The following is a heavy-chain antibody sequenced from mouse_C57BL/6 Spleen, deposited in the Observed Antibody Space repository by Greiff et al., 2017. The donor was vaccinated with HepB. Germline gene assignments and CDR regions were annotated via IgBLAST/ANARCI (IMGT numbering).Heavy chain of an antibody. CDR1: GYTFTDYY. V-gene: IGHV1-76*01. CDR2: IYPGSGNT. Sequence: QVQLQQSGAELVRPGASVKLSCKASGYTFTDYYINWVKQRPGQGLEWIARIYPGSGNTYYNEKFKGKATLTAEKSSSTAYMQLSSLTSEDSAVYFCARSNPFDYWGQGTTLTVSS. J-gene: IGHJ2*01. D-gene: IGHD4-1*01. CDR3: ARSNPFDY.